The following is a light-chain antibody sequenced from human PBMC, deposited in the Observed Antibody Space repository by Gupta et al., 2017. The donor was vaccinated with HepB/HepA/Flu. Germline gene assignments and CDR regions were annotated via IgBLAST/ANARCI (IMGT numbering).Light chain of an antibody. Sequence: EIVMTQSPATLSGSPGERATLSCRASQSVSSNLAWYQQKPGQAPRLLIYGTSTRATGIPARFSGSGSGTEFTLTISGLQSEDFAVYYCQQYNNWPLTFGGGTKVEIK. V-gene: IGKV3-15*01. J-gene: IGKJ4*01. CDR2: GTS. CDR3: QQYNNWPLT. CDR1: QSVSSN.